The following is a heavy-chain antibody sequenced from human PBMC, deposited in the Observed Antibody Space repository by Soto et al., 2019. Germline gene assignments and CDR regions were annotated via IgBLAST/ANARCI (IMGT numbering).Heavy chain of an antibody. D-gene: IGHD4-17*01. J-gene: IGHJ4*02. CDR2: FSAGGRA. CDR3: AKESMPEHYGDTLFDH. CDR1: GFSFSSYA. V-gene: IGHV3-23*01. Sequence: SLRLSCAASGFSFSSYALSWVRQAPGKGLEWVSTFSAGGRAYYADSVKGRFTIAKDFSKNTLHLQTNSLRAEDTAVYYCAKESMPEHYGDTLFDHWGQGTRVTVSS.